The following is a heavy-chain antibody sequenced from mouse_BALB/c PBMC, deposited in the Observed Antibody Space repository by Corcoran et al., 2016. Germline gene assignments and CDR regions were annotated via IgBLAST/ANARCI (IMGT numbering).Heavy chain of an antibody. V-gene: IGHV4-1*02. Sequence: EVKLLESGGGLVQPGGSLKLSCAASGFDFNRYWMSWVRQAPGKGLEWIGEIHPDSSTINYTPSIKDKFIISRENVKNTLYRQMSIVSSEDTALYYCARRRGFFVYWGQRTLGTGSA. CDR3: ARRRGFFVY. J-gene: IGHJ3*01. CDR2: IHPDSSTI. CDR1: GFDFNRYW.